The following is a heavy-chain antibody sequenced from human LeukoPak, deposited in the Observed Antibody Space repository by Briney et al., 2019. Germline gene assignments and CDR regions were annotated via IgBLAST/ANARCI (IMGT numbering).Heavy chain of an antibody. J-gene: IGHJ4*02. CDR2: ISYDGSNK. Sequence: GGSLRLSCAASGFTFSSYGMHWVRQAPGKGLEWVAVISYDGSNKYYADSVKGRFTISRDNSKNTLFLQMNSLRAEDTAVYYCAKEASRGYSFPYTPIEKPYYLDYWGQGTLVTVSS. CDR3: AKEASRGYSFPYTPIEKPYYLDY. D-gene: IGHD5-18*01. CDR1: GFTFSSYG. V-gene: IGHV3-30*18.